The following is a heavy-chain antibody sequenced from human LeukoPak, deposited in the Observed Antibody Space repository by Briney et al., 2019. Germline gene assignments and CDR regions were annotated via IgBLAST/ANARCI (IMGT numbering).Heavy chain of an antibody. J-gene: IGHJ4*02. CDR1: GFTFSSYS. V-gene: IGHV3-48*01. Sequence: PGGSLRLSRAASGFTFSSYSMNWVRQAPGKGLEWVSYISSSSSTIYYADSVKGRFTISRDNAKNSLYLQMNSLRAEDTAVYYCARGRQPLDYWGQGTLVTVSS. CDR2: ISSSSSTI. D-gene: IGHD6-13*01. CDR3: ARGRQPLDY.